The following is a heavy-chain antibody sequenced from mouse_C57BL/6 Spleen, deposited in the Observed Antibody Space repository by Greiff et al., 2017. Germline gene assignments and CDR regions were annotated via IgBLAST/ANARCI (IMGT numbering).Heavy chain of an antibody. J-gene: IGHJ1*03. V-gene: IGHV1-55*01. CDR3: ARWDYDGSSPYGYFDV. CDR2: IYPGSGST. D-gene: IGHD1-1*01. CDR1: GYTFTSYW. Sequence: QVQLQQPGAELVKPGASVKMSCKASGYTFTSYWITWVKQRPGKGLEWIGDIYPGSGSTNSNEKFKSKATLTGDTSSSTAYMQLSSLTSEDAAVYYCARWDYDGSSPYGYFDVWGTGTTVTVSS.